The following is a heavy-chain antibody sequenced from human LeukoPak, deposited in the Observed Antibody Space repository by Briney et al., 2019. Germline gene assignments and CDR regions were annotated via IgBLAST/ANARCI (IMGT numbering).Heavy chain of an antibody. CDR3: VRDLSGMDV. CDR2: LYSRGTST. Sequence: RGSLRLSCLASGFTVTNYAMHWVRQAPGKGLDYVSVLYSRGTSTYYADSVKGRFTVSRDSSKNTLYLQMSSLRIEDTAIYYCVRDLSGMDVWGRGTTVTVSS. D-gene: IGHD3-16*02. V-gene: IGHV3-64D*06. CDR1: GFTVTNYA. J-gene: IGHJ6*02.